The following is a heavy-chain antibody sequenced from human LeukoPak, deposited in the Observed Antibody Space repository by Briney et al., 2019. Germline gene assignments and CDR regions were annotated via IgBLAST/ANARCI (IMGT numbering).Heavy chain of an antibody. CDR2: INAGNGNT. CDR1: GYTFTSYA. V-gene: IGHV1-3*01. Sequence: ASVKVSCKASGYTFTSYAMHWVRQAPGQRLEWMGWINAGNGNTKYSQKFQGGVTITRDTSASTAYMELSSLRSEDTAVYYCARGYCSSTSCYFSGVYWGQGTLVTVSS. CDR3: ARGYCSSTSCYFSGVY. J-gene: IGHJ4*02. D-gene: IGHD2-2*01.